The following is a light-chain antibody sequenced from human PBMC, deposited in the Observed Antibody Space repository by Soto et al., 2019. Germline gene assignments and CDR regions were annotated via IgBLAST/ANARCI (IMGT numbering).Light chain of an antibody. J-gene: IGLJ1*01. CDR2: EVK. Sequence: QSVLTQPASVSGSLGQSITISCTGTSRDVGSYDLVSWYQQHPGKVPKFLIYEVKKRPSGVSDRFSGSKSGNTATLTISGLLAEDEADYYCCSYGGSTTFYVFGSGIKLTVL. V-gene: IGLV2-23*02. CDR3: CSYGGSTTFYV. CDR1: SRDVGSYDL.